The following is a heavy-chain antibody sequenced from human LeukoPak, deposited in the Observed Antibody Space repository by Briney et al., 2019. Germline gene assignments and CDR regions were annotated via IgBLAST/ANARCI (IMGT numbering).Heavy chain of an antibody. Sequence: GGSLRLSCAASGFTFSSYGMNWVRQAPGKGLEWVSSISSSSSYIYYADSVKGRFTISRDNAKNSLYLQMNSLRAEDTAVYYCARDSRADAFDIWGQGTMVTVSS. CDR3: ARDSRADAFDI. CDR2: ISSSSSYI. J-gene: IGHJ3*02. V-gene: IGHV3-21*06. CDR1: GFTFSSYG.